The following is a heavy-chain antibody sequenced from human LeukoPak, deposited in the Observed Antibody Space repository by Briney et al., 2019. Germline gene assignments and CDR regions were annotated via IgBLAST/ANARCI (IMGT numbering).Heavy chain of an antibody. Sequence: GASVKVSCKASGYTFTSYGISWVRQAPGQGLEWMGWISAYNGNTNYAQKLQGRVTMTTDTSTSTAYMELRSLRSDDTAVYYCARDLSITGTEGWGFDYWGQGTLVTVSS. CDR3: ARDLSITGTEGWGFDY. CDR2: ISAYNGNT. D-gene: IGHD1-7*01. V-gene: IGHV1-18*01. CDR1: GYTFTSYG. J-gene: IGHJ4*02.